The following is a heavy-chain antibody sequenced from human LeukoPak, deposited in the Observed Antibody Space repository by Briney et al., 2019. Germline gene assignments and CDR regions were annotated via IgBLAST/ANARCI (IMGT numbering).Heavy chain of an antibody. CDR3: ARHVEIAVAGPIDY. D-gene: IGHD6-19*01. V-gene: IGHV4-39*01. CDR2: IYYSGST. Sequence: TPSETLSLTCTVSGGSISSSRDYWGWIRQPPGKGLEWIGSIYYSGSTYYNPSLKSRVTISVDTSKNQFSLKLSSVTAADTAVYYCARHVEIAVAGPIDYWGQGTPVTVSS. CDR1: GGSISSSRDY. J-gene: IGHJ4*02.